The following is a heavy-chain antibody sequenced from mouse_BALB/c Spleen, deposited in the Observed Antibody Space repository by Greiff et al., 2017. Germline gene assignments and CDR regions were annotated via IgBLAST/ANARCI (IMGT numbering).Heavy chain of an antibody. Sequence: EVKLEESGPGLVKPSQSLSLTCSVTGYSITSGYYWNWIRQFPGNKLEWMGYISYDGSNNYNPSLKNRISITRDTSKNQFFLKLNSVTTEDTATYYCAREGKNWDGYAMDYWGQGTSVTVSS. D-gene: IGHD4-1*01. CDR1: GYSITSGYY. CDR2: ISYDGSN. J-gene: IGHJ4*01. V-gene: IGHV3-6*02. CDR3: AREGKNWDGYAMDY.